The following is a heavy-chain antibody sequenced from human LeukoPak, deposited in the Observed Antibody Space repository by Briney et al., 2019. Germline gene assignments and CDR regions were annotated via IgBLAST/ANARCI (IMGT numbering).Heavy chain of an antibody. CDR3: ARDSRWSSGYYYVYYYMDV. J-gene: IGHJ6*03. D-gene: IGHD3-22*01. Sequence: ASVKVSCKASGYTFTGYYMHWVRQAPGQGLEWMGWINPNSGGTNYAQKFQGRVTMTRDTSISTAYMELSRLRSDDTAVYYCARDSRWSSGYYYVYYYMDVWGKGTTVTVSS. CDR1: GYTFTGYY. V-gene: IGHV1-2*02. CDR2: INPNSGGT.